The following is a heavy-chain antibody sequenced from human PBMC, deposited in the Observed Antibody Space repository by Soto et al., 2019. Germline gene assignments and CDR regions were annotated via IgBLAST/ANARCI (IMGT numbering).Heavy chain of an antibody. CDR2: ISSSSSYI. CDR1: GFTFSSYS. J-gene: IGHJ4*02. D-gene: IGHD3-3*01. V-gene: IGHV3-21*01. Sequence: PGGSLRLSCAASGFTFSSYSMNWVRQAPGKGLEWVSSISSSSSYIYYADSVKGRFTISRDNAKNSLYLQMNSLRAEDTAVYYCARDLEKGRSGGPNLDYWGQGTLVTVSS. CDR3: ARDLEKGRSGGPNLDY.